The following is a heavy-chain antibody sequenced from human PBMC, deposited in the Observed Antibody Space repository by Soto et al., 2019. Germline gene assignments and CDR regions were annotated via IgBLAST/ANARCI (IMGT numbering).Heavy chain of an antibody. Sequence: ASVKVSCKASGYTFTSYDINWVRQATGQGLEWMGWMNPNSGNTGYAQKFQGRVTITADKSTSTAYMELSSLRSEDTAVYYCARRTTVTSVDYWGQGTLVTVSS. CDR2: MNPNSGNT. D-gene: IGHD1-1*01. J-gene: IGHJ4*02. V-gene: IGHV1-8*01. CDR3: ARRTTVTSVDY. CDR1: GYTFTSYD.